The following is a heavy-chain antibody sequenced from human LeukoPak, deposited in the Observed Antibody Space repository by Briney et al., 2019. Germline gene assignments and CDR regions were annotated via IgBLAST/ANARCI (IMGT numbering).Heavy chain of an antibody. D-gene: IGHD4-4*01. V-gene: IGHV3-21*01. CDR3: ARDKSEYSKQFDC. Sequence: PGGSLRLSCAASGFTFSSYSMNWVRQAPGKGLEWVSSISSSSSYIYYADSVKGRFTISRDNAKNSLYLQMNSLRAEDTAVYYCARDKSEYSKQFDCWGQGTLVTVSS. CDR2: ISSSSSYI. J-gene: IGHJ4*02. CDR1: GFTFSSYS.